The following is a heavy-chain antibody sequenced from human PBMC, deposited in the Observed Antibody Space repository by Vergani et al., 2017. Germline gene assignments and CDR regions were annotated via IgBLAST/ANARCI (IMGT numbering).Heavy chain of an antibody. V-gene: IGHV2-5*01. J-gene: IGHJ4*02. Sequence: QITLKESGPTLVKPTQTLTLTCTFSGFSLSTSGVGVGWIRQPPGKALEWLALIYRNDDKRYSPSLKSRLTITKDTSKNQVVLTMTNMDPVDTATYYCAHRRLSSSWYSSYFDYWGQGTLVTVAS. CDR2: IYRNDDK. CDR1: GFSLSTSGVG. CDR3: AHRRLSSSWYSSYFDY. D-gene: IGHD6-13*01.